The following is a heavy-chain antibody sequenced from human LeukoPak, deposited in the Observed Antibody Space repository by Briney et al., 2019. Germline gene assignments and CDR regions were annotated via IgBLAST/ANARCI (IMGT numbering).Heavy chain of an antibody. V-gene: IGHV1-18*01. CDR1: GYTFTSYG. Sequence: ASVKVSCKASGYTFTSYGISWVRQAPGQGLEWMGWISAYNGNTNYAQKLQGRVTMTTDTSTSTAYMELRSLRSDDTAVYYCARETRDGYNFDVFDIWGQGTMVTV. CDR3: ARETRDGYNFDVFDI. J-gene: IGHJ3*02. D-gene: IGHD5-24*01. CDR2: ISAYNGNT.